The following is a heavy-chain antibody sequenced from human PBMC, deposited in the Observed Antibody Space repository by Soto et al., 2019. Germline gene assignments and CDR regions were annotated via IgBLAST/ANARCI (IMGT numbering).Heavy chain of an antibody. V-gene: IGHV1-69*13. CDR1: GGTFSSYA. CDR2: IIPIFGTA. J-gene: IGHJ5*02. Sequence: SVKVSCKASGGTFSSYAISWVRQAPGQGLEWMGGIIPIFGTANYAQKFQGRVTITADESTSTAYMELSSLRSEDTAVYYCARYGDCISTSYSGNTWFDPWGQETLLTISS. D-gene: IGHD2-2*01. CDR3: ARYGDCISTSYSGNTWFDP.